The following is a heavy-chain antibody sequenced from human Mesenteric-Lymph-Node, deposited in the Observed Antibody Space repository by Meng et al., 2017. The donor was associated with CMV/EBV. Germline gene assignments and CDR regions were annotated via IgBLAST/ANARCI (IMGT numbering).Heavy chain of an antibody. CDR1: FTFSGYT. J-gene: IGHJ2*01. CDR2: ISKDGTNK. V-gene: IGHV3-30*04. Sequence: FTFSGYTMHWVRQTPGKGLHWVAFISKDGTNKLYADSVKGRFTVSRDNSKNTVYLQLYSLRPEDTAVYYCAREKGYSGAEVRYFDLWGRGTLVTVSS. D-gene: IGHD1-26*01. CDR3: AREKGYSGAEVRYFDL.